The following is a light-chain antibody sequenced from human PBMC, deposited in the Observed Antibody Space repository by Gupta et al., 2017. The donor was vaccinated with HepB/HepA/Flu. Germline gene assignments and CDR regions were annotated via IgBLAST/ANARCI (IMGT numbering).Light chain of an antibody. CDR3: QQDDSTPST. Sequence: DIVMTQSPDSLAVSLGERATINCKSSQSVFYNSNNKNNLAWYQQKAGQPPKLLIYWASTRESGVPDRFSGSGSGTDFTLTISSLQAEDVAVYYCQQDDSTPSTFGQGTKLEIK. CDR2: WAS. V-gene: IGKV4-1*01. J-gene: IGKJ1*01. CDR1: QSVFYNSNNKNN.